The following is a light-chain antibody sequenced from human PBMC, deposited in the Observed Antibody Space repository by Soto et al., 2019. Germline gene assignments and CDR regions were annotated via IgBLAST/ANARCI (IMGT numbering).Light chain of an antibody. CDR1: SSNIGSNT. CDR3: AAWEDSLNGVL. CDR2: SSD. Sequence: QSVLTQPPSASGTPGQRITISRSGGSSNIGSNTVNWYQHLSGTAPKLLIYSSDQRPSGVPDRFSGSKSGTSASLAISGLQAEDEADYYWAAWEDSLNGVLFGGGTKLTVL. J-gene: IGLJ2*01. V-gene: IGLV1-44*01.